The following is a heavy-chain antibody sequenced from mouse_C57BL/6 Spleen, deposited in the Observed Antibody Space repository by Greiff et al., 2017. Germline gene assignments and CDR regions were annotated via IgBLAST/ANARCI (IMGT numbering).Heavy chain of an antibody. D-gene: IGHD1-1*01. V-gene: IGHV5-9*01. J-gene: IGHJ2*01. Sequence: EVKLVESGGGLVKPGGSRKLSCAASGFTFSSYTMSWVRQTPEKRLEWVATISGGGGNTYYPDSVKGRFTISRDNAKNTLYLQMSSLRSEDTALYYCARQGVTTVEGDYFDYWGQGTTRTVSA. CDR1: GFTFSSYT. CDR2: ISGGGGNT. CDR3: ARQGVTTVEGDYFDY.